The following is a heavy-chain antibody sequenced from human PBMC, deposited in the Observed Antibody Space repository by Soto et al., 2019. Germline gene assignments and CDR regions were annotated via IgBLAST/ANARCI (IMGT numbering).Heavy chain of an antibody. Sequence: SVRVSCKASGGTFSSYAISWLRQSPGQGLEWMGGIIPIFGTANYAQKFQGRVTITADESTSTAYMELSSLRSEDTAVYYCARDPSFRDATIPGDLDDAFDIWRQGTMVTVSS. CDR2: IIPIFGTA. V-gene: IGHV1-69*13. J-gene: IGHJ3*02. D-gene: IGHD5-12*01. CDR1: GGTFSSYA. CDR3: ARDPSFRDATIPGDLDDAFDI.